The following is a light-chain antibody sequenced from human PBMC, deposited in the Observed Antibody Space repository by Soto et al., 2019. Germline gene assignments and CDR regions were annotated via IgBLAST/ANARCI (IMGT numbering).Light chain of an antibody. CDR2: AAS. J-gene: IGKJ4*01. Sequence: DIQMTQSPSSLSASVGDRVTITCRASQSISSYLNWYQQKPGKAPKLLIFAASSLQSGVPSRFSGSGSGTDFTLTISSLQPEDFATYFCQQSYTLPLTFGGGTEVEI. CDR3: QQSYTLPLT. V-gene: IGKV1-39*01. CDR1: QSISSY.